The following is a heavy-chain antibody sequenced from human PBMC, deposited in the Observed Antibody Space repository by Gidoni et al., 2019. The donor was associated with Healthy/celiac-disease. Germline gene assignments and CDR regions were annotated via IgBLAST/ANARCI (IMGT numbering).Heavy chain of an antibody. V-gene: IGHV3-15*01. Sequence: EVQLVESGGGLVKPGGSLRLSCAASGFTFSTAWMSWVRQAPGKGLEWVGRIKSKTDGGTTDYAAPVKGRFTISRDDSKNTLYLQMNSLKTEDTAVYYCTTDSLRPFWWFDPWGQGTLVTVSS. CDR1: GFTFSTAW. CDR3: TTDSLRPFWWFDP. CDR2: IKSKTDGGTT. D-gene: IGHD3-3*01. J-gene: IGHJ5*02.